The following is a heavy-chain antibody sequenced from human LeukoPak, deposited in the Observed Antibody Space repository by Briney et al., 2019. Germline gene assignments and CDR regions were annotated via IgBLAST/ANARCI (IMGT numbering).Heavy chain of an antibody. J-gene: IGHJ5*02. D-gene: IGHD6-13*01. V-gene: IGHV3-7*01. CDR3: ARDRYSSSWYRWFDP. CDR1: GFTFSSYW. Sequence: GGSLRLSCAASGFTFSSYWMSWVRQAPGKGLEWVANIKQGGSEKYYVDSVKGRFTISRDNAKNSLYLQMNSLRAEDTAVYYCARDRYSSSWYRWFDPWGQGTLVTVSS. CDR2: IKQGGSEK.